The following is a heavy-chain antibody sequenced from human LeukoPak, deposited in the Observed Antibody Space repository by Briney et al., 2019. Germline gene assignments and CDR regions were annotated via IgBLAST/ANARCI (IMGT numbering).Heavy chain of an antibody. J-gene: IGHJ4*02. Sequence: SETLSLTCTVSGGSISNYYWSWIRQPPGKRLEWIGYVSYSGSSSSNPSLESRVIISVDMSKNQFSLRLSSVTASDTAVYYCARLQGRGDNYLDYWGQGTLVTVSS. CDR1: GGSISNYY. D-gene: IGHD7-27*01. V-gene: IGHV4-59*08. CDR2: VSYSGSS. CDR3: ARLQGRGDNYLDY.